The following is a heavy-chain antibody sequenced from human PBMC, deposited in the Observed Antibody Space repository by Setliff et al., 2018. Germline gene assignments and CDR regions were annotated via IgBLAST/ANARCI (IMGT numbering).Heavy chain of an antibody. D-gene: IGHD3-10*01. CDR2: INQDGSGK. V-gene: IGHV3-7*01. Sequence: MAWVRQSPGRGLEWVANINQDGSGKYYVDSVKGRFTISRDNARNSLSLQMNSLRTEDTAVYYCFGAGTCSYWGQGTLVTVSS. J-gene: IGHJ4*02. CDR3: FGAGTCSY.